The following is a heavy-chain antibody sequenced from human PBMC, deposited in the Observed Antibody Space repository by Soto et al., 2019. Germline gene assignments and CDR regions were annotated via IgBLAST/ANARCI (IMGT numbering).Heavy chain of an antibody. V-gene: IGHV3-74*01. Sequence: EVQLVESGGGLVQPGGSLRLSCAASGFTFSSYWMHWVRQAPGKGLVWVSRINSDGSSTNYADSVKGQFTISRDNAKNTLYLQMSSRLAEDTAVYYCGRGASGSYRLDYWGQGTLVTVSS. CDR2: INSDGSST. J-gene: IGHJ4*02. D-gene: IGHD3-10*01. CDR3: GRGASGSYRLDY. CDR1: GFTFSSYW.